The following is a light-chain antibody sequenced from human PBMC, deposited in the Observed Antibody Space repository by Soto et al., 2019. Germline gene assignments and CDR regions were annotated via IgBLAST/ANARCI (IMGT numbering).Light chain of an antibody. CDR2: GAS. CDR1: QSVGNN. Sequence: DTAMTQSPATLSVSPGERASLSCGASQSVGNNLAWYRQKPGQAPRLLVYGASTRATGVPARFSGSGSGTDFTLTISRLEPEDFAVYYCQQYDSSPKTFGQGTKVDIK. J-gene: IGKJ1*01. V-gene: IGKV3-15*01. CDR3: QQYDSSPKT.